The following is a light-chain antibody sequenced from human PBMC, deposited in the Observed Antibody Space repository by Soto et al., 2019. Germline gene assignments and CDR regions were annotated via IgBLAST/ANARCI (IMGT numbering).Light chain of an antibody. CDR3: QQYGSSGT. CDR2: GAS. J-gene: IGKJ1*01. CDR1: QSISSSH. Sequence: EFVLTQSPGTLSLSPGERATLSCRASQSISSSHLAWYQQKRGQAPRLLIYGASSRATAIPDRFSGSGSGTDFTLTVSRLEPEDFAVYYCQQYGSSGTFGQGTKVDIK. V-gene: IGKV3-20*01.